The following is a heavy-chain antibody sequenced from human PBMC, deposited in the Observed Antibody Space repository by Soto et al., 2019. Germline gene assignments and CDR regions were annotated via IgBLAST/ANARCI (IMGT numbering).Heavy chain of an antibody. J-gene: IGHJ4*02. CDR2: ISYDGSNK. CDR1: GFTFSSYG. D-gene: IGHD5-18*01. Sequence: GGSLRLSCAASGFTFSSYGMHWVRQAPGKGLEWVAVISYDGSNKYYADSVKGRFTISRDNSKNTLYLQMNSLRAEDTAVYYCAKYATAMADYWGQGTLVTVSS. V-gene: IGHV3-30*18. CDR3: AKYATAMADY.